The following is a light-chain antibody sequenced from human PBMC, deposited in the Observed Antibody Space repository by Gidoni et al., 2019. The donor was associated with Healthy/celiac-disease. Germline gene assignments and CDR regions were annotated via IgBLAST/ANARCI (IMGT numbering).Light chain of an antibody. CDR2: AAS. V-gene: IGKV1-39*01. CDR1: QSISSY. Sequence: DLQMTQSPSSLSPSVVDRVTITCRTRQSISSYLNWYQQKPGKAPKLLNYAASSLQSRVPPRFSGSGSRKDFTLTISRLQHEDFATYYCQQSYSTPRTFGQGTKVEIK. J-gene: IGKJ1*01. CDR3: QQSYSTPRT.